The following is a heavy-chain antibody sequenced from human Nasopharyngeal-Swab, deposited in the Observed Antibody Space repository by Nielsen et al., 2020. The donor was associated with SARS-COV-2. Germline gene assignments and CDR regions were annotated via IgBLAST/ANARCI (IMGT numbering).Heavy chain of an antibody. Sequence: SETLSLTCAVYGGSFSGYYWGWIRQPPGKGLEWIGSIYYSGSTYYNPSLKSRVTISVDTSKNQFSLKLSSVTAADTAVYYCARALMITFGGVIVRGSRGFDYWGQGTLVTVSS. CDR1: GGSFSGYY. J-gene: IGHJ4*02. V-gene: IGHV4-34*01. CDR2: IYYSGST. D-gene: IGHD3-16*02. CDR3: ARALMITFGGVIVRGSRGFDY.